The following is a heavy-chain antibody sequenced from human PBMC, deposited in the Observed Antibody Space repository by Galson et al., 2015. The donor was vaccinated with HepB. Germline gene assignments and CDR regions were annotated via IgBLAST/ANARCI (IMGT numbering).Heavy chain of an antibody. CDR3: ARCVGGSYESTDYYYGMDV. CDR2: IYYSGST. D-gene: IGHD1-26*01. Sequence: ETLSLTCTVSGGSISSYYWSWIRQPPGKGLEWIGYIYYSGSTNYNPSLKSRVTISVDTSKNQFSLKLSSVTAADTAVYYCARCVGGSYESTDYYYGMDVWGQGTTVTVSS. CDR1: GGSISSYY. J-gene: IGHJ6*02. V-gene: IGHV4-59*01.